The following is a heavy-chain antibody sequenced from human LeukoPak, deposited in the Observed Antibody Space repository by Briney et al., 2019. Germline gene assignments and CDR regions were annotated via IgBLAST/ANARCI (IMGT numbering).Heavy chain of an antibody. D-gene: IGHD6-19*01. Sequence: PGGSLRLSCAASGFTFSTSSVSWVRQAPGKGLEWVSFISSGRSIYADSVKGRFTISRDTAKNSLFLQMSSLTAEDTAVYFCARDSSGWSRDYWGQGTLVTVSS. CDR3: ARDSSGWSRDY. CDR2: ISSGRSI. V-gene: IGHV3-21*01. J-gene: IGHJ4*02. CDR1: GFTFSTSS.